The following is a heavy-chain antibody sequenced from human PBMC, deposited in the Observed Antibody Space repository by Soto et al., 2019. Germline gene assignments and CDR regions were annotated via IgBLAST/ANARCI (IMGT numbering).Heavy chain of an antibody. Sequence: SETLSLTCAVYGGSFSGYYWSWIRQPPGKGLEWIGEINHSGSTYYNPSLKSRVTISVDTSKNQFSLKLSSVTAADTAVYYCARTGERWILGYYFDYWGQGTLVTVSS. J-gene: IGHJ4*02. CDR1: GGSFSGYY. CDR2: INHSGST. CDR3: ARTGERWILGYYFDY. D-gene: IGHD2-2*03. V-gene: IGHV4-34*09.